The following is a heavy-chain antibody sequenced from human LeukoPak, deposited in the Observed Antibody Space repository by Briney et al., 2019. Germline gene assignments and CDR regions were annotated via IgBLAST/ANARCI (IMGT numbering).Heavy chain of an antibody. J-gene: IGHJ4*02. V-gene: IGHV3-23*01. CDR3: AKDRGYMDSRLGFDY. Sequence: GGSLRLSSAASGFTFSSYAMSWVRQAPGKGLEWVSAISGSGGSTYYADSVKGRFTISRDNSKNTLYLQMNSLRAEGTAVYYCAKDRGYMDSRLGFDYWGQGTLVTVSS. CDR1: GFTFSSYA. D-gene: IGHD3-10*01. CDR2: ISGSGGST.